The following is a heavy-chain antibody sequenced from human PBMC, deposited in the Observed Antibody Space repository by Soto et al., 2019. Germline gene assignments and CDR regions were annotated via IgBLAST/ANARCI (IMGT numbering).Heavy chain of an antibody. V-gene: IGHV3-49*03. CDR1: GFTFGDYA. Sequence: PGGSLRLSCTASGFTFGDYAMSWFRQAPGKGLEWVGFIRSKAYGGTTEYAASVKGRFTISRDDSKSIAYLQMNSLKTEDTAVYYCTREAVVGATNYYGMDVWGQGTTVTVSS. CDR2: IRSKAYGGTT. J-gene: IGHJ6*02. D-gene: IGHD2-15*01. CDR3: TREAVVGATNYYGMDV.